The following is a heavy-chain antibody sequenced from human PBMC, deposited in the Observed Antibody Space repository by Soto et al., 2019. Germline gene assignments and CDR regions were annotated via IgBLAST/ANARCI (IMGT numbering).Heavy chain of an antibody. CDR2: MNPNSGNT. J-gene: IGHJ6*03. CDR3: ARGRVYYGSGNYPSYYYYMDV. D-gene: IGHD3-10*01. CDR1: GYTFTSYD. Sequence: QVQLVQSGAEVKKPGASVKVSCKASGYTFTSYDLNWVRQATGQGLEWMGWMNPNSGNTGYAQKFQGRVTMTRNTSISTAYMELSSLRSEDTAVYYCARGRVYYGSGNYPSYYYYMDVWGKGTTVTVSS. V-gene: IGHV1-8*01.